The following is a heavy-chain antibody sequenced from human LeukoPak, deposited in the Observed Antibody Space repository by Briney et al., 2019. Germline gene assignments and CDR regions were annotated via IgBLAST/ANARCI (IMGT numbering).Heavy chain of an antibody. CDR3: ARGAKRWFDP. J-gene: IGHJ5*02. V-gene: IGHV4-59*11. Sequence: SETLSLTGTVSGGSISSHYWSWIRQPPGKGLEWIGYIYYSGSTNYNPSLKSRVTISVDTSKNQCSLKLSSVTAADTAVYYCARGAKRWFDPWGQGTLVTVSS. D-gene: IGHD4/OR15-4a*01. CDR2: IYYSGST. CDR1: GGSISSHY.